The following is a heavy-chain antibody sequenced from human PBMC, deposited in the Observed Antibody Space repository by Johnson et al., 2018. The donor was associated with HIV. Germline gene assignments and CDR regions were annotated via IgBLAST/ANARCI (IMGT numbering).Heavy chain of an antibody. D-gene: IGHD5-24*01. Sequence: QVQLVESGGGVVQPGRSLRLSCAASGYTFSSYAMHWVRQAPGKGLEWVAVISYDGSNKYYADSVKGRFTISRDNSKNTLYLQMNSLRAEDTAVYYCARDESRRLQLTGNDAFDIWGQGTMVTVSS. V-gene: IGHV3-30-3*01. CDR3: ARDESRRLQLTGNDAFDI. J-gene: IGHJ3*02. CDR1: GYTFSSYA. CDR2: ISYDGSNK.